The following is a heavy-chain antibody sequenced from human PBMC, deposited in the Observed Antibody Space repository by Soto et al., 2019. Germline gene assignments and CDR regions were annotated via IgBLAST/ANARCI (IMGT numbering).Heavy chain of an antibody. Sequence: SETLSLTCTVSGGSMSSGIYYWNWIRQPPGKGLEWIGLIYNSGSTNYNPSLKSRVTISLDTSKTQFSLTLNSVTAAATAVYYCAREFAYWGQGILVTVSS. V-gene: IGHV4-61*01. CDR3: AREFAY. CDR2: IYNSGST. CDR1: GGSMSSGIYY. J-gene: IGHJ4*02.